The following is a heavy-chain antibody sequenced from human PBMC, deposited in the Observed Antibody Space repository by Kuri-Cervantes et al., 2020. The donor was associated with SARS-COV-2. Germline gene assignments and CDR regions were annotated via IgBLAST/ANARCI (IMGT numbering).Heavy chain of an antibody. CDR3: AFNYGTGSYFY. V-gene: IGHV4-4*02. CDR2: IHRTGTT. J-gene: IGHJ4*02. CDR1: GGSISSSNW. D-gene: IGHD3-10*01. Sequence: GSLRLSCAVSGGSISSSNWWSWVRQPPGKGLEWIGEIHRTGTTNYNPPLESLVTISVDRSKNQFSLTLRSVTAADTAVYYCAFNYGTGSYFYWGQGTLVTVSS.